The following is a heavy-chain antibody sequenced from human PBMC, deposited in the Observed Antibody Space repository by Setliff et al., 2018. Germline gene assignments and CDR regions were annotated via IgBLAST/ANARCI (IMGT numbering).Heavy chain of an antibody. J-gene: IGHJ4*02. CDR3: ARLTIFGVVSWYYFDS. V-gene: IGHV4-39*01. CDR2: MYSGGST. Sequence: PSETLSLTCNVSGDSIDSSNYYVAWIRQPPGKGLQWIGSMYSGGSTHYNPSLKSRVTVSVDTSKSLFSLRVTSVTAADTAVYYCARLTIFGVVSWYYFDSWGQGTLVTVSS. D-gene: IGHD3-3*01. CDR1: GDSIDSSNYY.